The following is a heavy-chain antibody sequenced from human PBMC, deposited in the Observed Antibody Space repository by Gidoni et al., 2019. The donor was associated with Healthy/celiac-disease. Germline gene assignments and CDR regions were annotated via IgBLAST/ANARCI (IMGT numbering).Heavy chain of an antibody. Sequence: EVQLVESGGGLVQPGGSLRLSCAASGFTFSDHYMDWVRQAPGKGLEWVSRTRNKANSYTTEYAASVKGRFTISRDDSKNSLYLQMNSLKTEDTAVYYCARDSGSYYFDYWGQGTLVTVSS. D-gene: IGHD1-26*01. J-gene: IGHJ4*02. V-gene: IGHV3-72*01. CDR3: ARDSGSYYFDY. CDR1: GFTFSDHY. CDR2: TRNKANSYTT.